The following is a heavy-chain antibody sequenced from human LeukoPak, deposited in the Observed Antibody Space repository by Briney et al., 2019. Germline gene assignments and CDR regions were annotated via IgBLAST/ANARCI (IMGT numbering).Heavy chain of an antibody. Sequence: EASVKVSCKASGGTFSSYAISWVRQAPGRGLEWMGGIIPIFGTANYAQKFQGRVTITADKSASTAYMELSSLRSEDTAVYYCARGPNIDSSGYHLDYWGQGTLVTVSS. CDR3: ARGPNIDSSGYHLDY. CDR2: IIPIFGTA. D-gene: IGHD3-22*01. CDR1: GGTFSSYA. V-gene: IGHV1-69*06. J-gene: IGHJ4*02.